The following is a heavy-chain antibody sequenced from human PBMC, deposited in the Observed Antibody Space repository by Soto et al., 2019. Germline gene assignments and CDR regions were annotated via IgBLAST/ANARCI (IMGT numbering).Heavy chain of an antibody. D-gene: IGHD4-17*01. V-gene: IGHV1-3*01. J-gene: IGHJ6*03. CDR3: ARDGDYVSGYYYMDG. CDR2: INAGNGNT. CDR1: GYTFTSYA. Sequence: ASVKVSCKASGYTFTSYAMHWVRQAPGQRLEWMGWINAGNGNTKYSQKSQGRVTITRDTSASTAYMELSSLRSEDTAVYYCARDGDYVSGYYYMDGWGKGTTVTVSS.